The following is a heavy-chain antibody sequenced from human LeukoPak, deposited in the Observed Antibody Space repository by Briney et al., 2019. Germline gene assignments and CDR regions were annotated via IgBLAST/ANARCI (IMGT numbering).Heavy chain of an antibody. CDR2: TKNKGQSHIT. CDR1: GFTFSDHY. Sequence: GGSLRLSCAASGFTFSDHYMDWVRQAPGKGLEWVGRTKNKGQSHITEYAASVKGRFFSSRDDSKNSLYLQMNSLQTDDTGIYYCARDTAAALDFWGQGILVTVSS. V-gene: IGHV3-72*01. D-gene: IGHD6-6*01. J-gene: IGHJ4*02. CDR3: ARDTAAALDF.